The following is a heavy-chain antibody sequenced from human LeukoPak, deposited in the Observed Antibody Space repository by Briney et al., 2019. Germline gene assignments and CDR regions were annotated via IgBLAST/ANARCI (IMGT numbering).Heavy chain of an antibody. J-gene: IGHJ4*02. CDR3: ARGPSGTSFPY. V-gene: IGHV4-34*01. CDR1: GGSFSGYY. D-gene: IGHD1-7*01. CDR2: INHSGST. Sequence: SESLSLTCAVYGGSFSGYYLSWIRQPPGKGLEWVGEINHSGSTNYNPSLKSRVTISVDTSKNQFSLKLSSVTAADTAVYYCARGPSGTSFPYWGQGTLVTVSS.